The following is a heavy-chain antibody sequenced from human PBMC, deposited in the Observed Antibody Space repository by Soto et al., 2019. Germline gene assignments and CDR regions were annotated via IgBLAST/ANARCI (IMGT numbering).Heavy chain of an antibody. D-gene: IGHD2-2*01. Sequence: GGSLRLSCAASGFTFSSYGMHWVRQAPGKGLEWVAVISYDGSNKYYADSVKGRFTISRDNSKNTLYLQMNSLRAEDTAVYYCAKDGHCSSTSCYDPLGRYYYGMDVWGQGTTVTVSS. CDR2: ISYDGSNK. CDR3: AKDGHCSSTSCYDPLGRYYYGMDV. CDR1: GFTFSSYG. V-gene: IGHV3-30*18. J-gene: IGHJ6*02.